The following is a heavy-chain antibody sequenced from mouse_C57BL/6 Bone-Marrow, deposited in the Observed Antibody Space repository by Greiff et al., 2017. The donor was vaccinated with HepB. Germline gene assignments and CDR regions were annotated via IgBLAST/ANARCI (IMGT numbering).Heavy chain of an antibody. Sequence: QVQLQESGAELARPGASVKLSCKASGYTFTSYGISWVKQRTGQGLEWIGEIYPRSGNTYYNEKFKGKATLTADKSSSTAYMELRSLTSDDSAVYFCARGYRPWFGYWGQGNLVTGPA. V-gene: IGHV1-81*01. CDR1: GYTFTSYG. CDR2: IYPRSGNT. CDR3: ARGYRPWFGY. D-gene: IGHD2-14*01. J-gene: IGHJ3*01.